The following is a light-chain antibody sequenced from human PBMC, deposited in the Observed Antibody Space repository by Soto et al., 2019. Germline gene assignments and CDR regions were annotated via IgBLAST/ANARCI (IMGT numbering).Light chain of an antibody. CDR1: QSVSSN. J-gene: IGKJ1*01. CDR2: GAS. CDR3: QQYNNWWT. V-gene: IGKV3-15*01. Sequence: EIVMTQSPATLSVSPGERATLSCRASQSVSSNLAWYQQKPGQAPRLLIYGASTRATGIPARFSGSRSGTEFTLTISSLQSEDFAVYYCQQYNNWWTFGQGTKVEIK.